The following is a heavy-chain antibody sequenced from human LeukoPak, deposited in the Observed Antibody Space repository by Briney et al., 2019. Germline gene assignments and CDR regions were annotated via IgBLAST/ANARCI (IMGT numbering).Heavy chain of an antibody. J-gene: IGHJ4*02. V-gene: IGHV3-15*01. Sequence: GGSLRLSCAASGFTFSSYAMSWVRQAPGKGLEWVGRIKSKTDGGTTDYAAPVKGRFTISRDDSKNTLYLQMNSLKTEDTAVYYCTTDYYYDSSGYYPRYFDYWGQGTLVTVSS. CDR3: TTDYYYDSSGYYPRYFDY. CDR1: GFTFSSYA. D-gene: IGHD3-22*01. CDR2: IKSKTDGGTT.